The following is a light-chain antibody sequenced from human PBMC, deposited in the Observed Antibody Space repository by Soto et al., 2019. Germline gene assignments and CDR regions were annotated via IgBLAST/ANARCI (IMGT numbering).Light chain of an antibody. V-gene: IGLV1-47*01. CDR1: SSNVGSNY. CDR3: SSYTTSVTRVV. CDR2: RDD. Sequence: QSVLTQPSSASGTPGQRVTISCSGSSSNVGSNYVYWYQQLPGTAPKLLIYRDDQRPSGVPDRFSGSKSGNTASLTISGLQAEDEAAYYCSSYTTSVTRVVLGGGTNLTVL. J-gene: IGLJ2*01.